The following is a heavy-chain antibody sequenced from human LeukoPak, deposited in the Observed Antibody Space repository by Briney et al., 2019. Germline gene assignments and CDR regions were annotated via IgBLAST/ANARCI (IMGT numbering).Heavy chain of an antibody. CDR1: GFTFSGAA. V-gene: IGHV3-74*01. CDR3: TRDHGLDV. J-gene: IGHJ6*02. CDR2: INSDGSAT. Sequence: PGGSLRLSCTTSGFTFSGAAMHWVRQAPGKGLMWVSQINSDGSATSCADPVKGRCTISRDNAKNMLYLEMNSLRVEDTAVYFCTRDHGLDVWGQGTTVTVSS.